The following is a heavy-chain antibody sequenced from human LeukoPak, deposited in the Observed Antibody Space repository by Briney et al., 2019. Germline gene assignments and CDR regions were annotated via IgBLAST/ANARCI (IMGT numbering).Heavy chain of an antibody. CDR1: GFTLSSYA. J-gene: IGHJ4*02. V-gene: IGHV3-48*01. Sequence: PGGSLRLSCAASGFTLSSYAMSWVRQAPGKGLEWVSYISSSSSTIYYADSVKGRFTISRDNAKNSLYLQMNSLRAEDTAVYYCARDERRYGSGTPDYWGQGTLVTVSS. CDR2: ISSSSSTI. CDR3: ARDERRYGSGTPDY. D-gene: IGHD3-10*01.